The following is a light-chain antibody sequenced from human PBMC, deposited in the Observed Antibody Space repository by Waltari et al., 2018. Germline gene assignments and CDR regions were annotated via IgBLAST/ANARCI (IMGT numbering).Light chain of an antibody. CDR3: QQSYSTAWT. V-gene: IGKV1-39*01. Sequence: DIQITQSPSSLSASVGDRVTITCRASQSISSYLNWYQQKPGKAPKLLIYAASSLQSGVPSRFSGNGSGTDFTLTISSLQPEDFATYYCQQSYSTAWTFGQGTKVEIK. CDR2: AAS. J-gene: IGKJ1*01. CDR1: QSISSY.